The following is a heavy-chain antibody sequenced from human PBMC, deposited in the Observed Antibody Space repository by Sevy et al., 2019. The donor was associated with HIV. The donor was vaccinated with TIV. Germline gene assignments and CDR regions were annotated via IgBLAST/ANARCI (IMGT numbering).Heavy chain of an antibody. CDR2: IYYSGST. CDR3: ARDLGGYYDSSGYPNWFDP. CDR1: GGSISSGGYY. Sequence: SETLSLTCTVSGGSISSGGYYWSWIRQHPGKGLEWIGYIYYSGSTYYNPSLKSRVTISVDTSKNQFSLKLSSVTAADTAGYYCARDLGGYYDSSGYPNWFDPWGQGTLVTVSS. J-gene: IGHJ5*02. D-gene: IGHD3-22*01. V-gene: IGHV4-31*03.